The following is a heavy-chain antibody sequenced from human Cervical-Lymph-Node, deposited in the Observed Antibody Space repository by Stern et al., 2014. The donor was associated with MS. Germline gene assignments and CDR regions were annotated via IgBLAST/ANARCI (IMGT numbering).Heavy chain of an antibody. CDR3: TKAGPNYYDLSD. Sequence: EVQLVESGGGLVQPGGSLRLSCAASGLHFDEHALHWVRPAPGEGPEWVSGISWSSDSLEYADSVKGRFTISRDNAKNSLYLQMINLRPEDTALYYCTKAGPNYYDLSDWGQGTLVTVSP. V-gene: IGHV3-9*01. CDR1: GLHFDEHA. J-gene: IGHJ4*02. D-gene: IGHD3-3*01. CDR2: ISWSSDSL.